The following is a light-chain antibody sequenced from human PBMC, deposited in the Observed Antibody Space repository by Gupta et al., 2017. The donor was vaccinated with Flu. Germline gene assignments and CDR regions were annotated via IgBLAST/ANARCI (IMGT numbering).Light chain of an antibody. CDR3: SSYAGSNNLL. CDR2: DVN. V-gene: IGLV2-8*01. CDR1: SSDVGAYNF. Sequence: QSSLTQPPPASGSPGQSVTISCPGTSSDVGAYNFFSWYQQHPGKAPKLMIYDVNKRPSGVPHRFSGSKSGNTASLTVSGLQAEDEADYYCSSYAGSNNLLFGGGTKLTVL. J-gene: IGLJ2*01.